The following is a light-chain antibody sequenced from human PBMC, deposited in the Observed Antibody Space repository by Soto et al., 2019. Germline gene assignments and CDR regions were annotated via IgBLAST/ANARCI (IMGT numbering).Light chain of an antibody. V-gene: IGLV1-51*02. CDR1: SSNIGNNY. J-gene: IGLJ1*01. CDR2: ENN. CDR3: GTWDSSLSAGGV. Sequence: QSVLTQPASVSGSPGQSITISCTGSSSNIGNNYVSWYQQLPGTAPKLLIYENNKRPSGIPDRFSGSKSGTSATLGITGLQTGDEADYYCGTWDSSLSAGGVFGTGTKVTVL.